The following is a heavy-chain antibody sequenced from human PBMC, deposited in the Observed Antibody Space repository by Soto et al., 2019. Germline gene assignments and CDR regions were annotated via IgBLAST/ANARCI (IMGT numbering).Heavy chain of an antibody. CDR3: ATNYGSGSTHFDY. D-gene: IGHD3-10*01. CDR2: IIPMLGMS. J-gene: IGHJ4*02. Sequence: QVQLVQSGAEVKKPGSSVRVSCTASGDTFNFYTISWVRQVPGQGPEWMGRIIPMLGMSNYAQKFQGRVTIMADKSTSTVYMNRSGLTSEDTAVYYCATNYGSGSTHFDYWGQGTLVTVSS. CDR1: GDTFNFYT. V-gene: IGHV1-69*02.